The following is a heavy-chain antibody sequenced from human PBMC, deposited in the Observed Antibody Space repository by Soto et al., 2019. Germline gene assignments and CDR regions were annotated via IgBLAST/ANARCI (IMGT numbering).Heavy chain of an antibody. CDR1: GGSISSGDYY. CDR3: ARKAYDSSGYYESGFDY. Sequence: SETLSLTCTVSGGSISSGDYYWSWIRQPPGKGLEWIGYIYYSGSTYYNPSLKSRVTISVDTSKNQFSLKLSSVTAADTAVYYCARKAYDSSGYYESGFDYWGQGTLVTVSS. CDR2: IYYSGST. D-gene: IGHD3-22*01. V-gene: IGHV4-30-4*01. J-gene: IGHJ4*02.